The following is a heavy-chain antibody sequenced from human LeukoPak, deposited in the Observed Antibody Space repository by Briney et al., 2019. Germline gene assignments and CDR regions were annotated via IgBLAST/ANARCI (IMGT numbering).Heavy chain of an antibody. CDR3: ARFHSGPSGWYVLWYFDL. D-gene: IGHD6-19*01. CDR1: GGSVSSYY. J-gene: IGHJ2*01. V-gene: IGHV4-4*09. Sequence: SETLSLTCTVSGGSVSSYYWSWLRQPPGKGLEWIGYIYNNENTKYNSSLTSRVTMSVDTSKNQLFLKLSSVTAADTAVYYCARFHSGPSGWYVLWYFDLWGRGTLVTVSS. CDR2: IYNNENT.